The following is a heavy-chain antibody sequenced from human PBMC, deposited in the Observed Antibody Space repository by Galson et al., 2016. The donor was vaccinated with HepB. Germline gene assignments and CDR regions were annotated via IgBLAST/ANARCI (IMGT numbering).Heavy chain of an antibody. J-gene: IGHJ4*02. D-gene: IGHD2-2*01. CDR2: IFSSGST. Sequence: SETLSLTCSVSGGSINSYYWSWIRQPPGKGLEWIGFIFSSGSTKYNPSLRGRVILSVDKSKNQFSLKLTSVTAADTAMYYCARSTYSFHYWGQGILVTVSS. V-gene: IGHV4-59*01. CDR3: ARSTYSFHY. CDR1: GGSINSYY.